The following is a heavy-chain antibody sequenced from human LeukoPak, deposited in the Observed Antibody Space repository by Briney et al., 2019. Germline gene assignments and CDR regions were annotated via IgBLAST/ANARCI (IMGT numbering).Heavy chain of an antibody. CDR2: IDTDGTSA. CDR1: EFAFNTYW. V-gene: IGHV3-74*01. D-gene: IGHD1-14*01. Sequence: GGSLRLSCEASEFAFNTYWMHWVRQAPGKGLMWISRIDTDGTSAAYADSVEGRFRISRDNAKNTLYLQMDSLRVEDTAEYYCVRLGGTSSVDHWGQGTLVTVS. CDR3: VRLGGTSSVDH. J-gene: IGHJ4*02.